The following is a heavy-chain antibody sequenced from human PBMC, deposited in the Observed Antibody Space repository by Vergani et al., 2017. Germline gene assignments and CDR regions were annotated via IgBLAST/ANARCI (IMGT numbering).Heavy chain of an antibody. D-gene: IGHD3-22*01. CDR1: GGSVSSGSYY. J-gene: IGHJ2*01. CDR3: ARETYDYDSSGYYNWYFDL. Sequence: QVQLQESGPGLVKPSETLSLTCTVSGGSVSSGSYYWSWIRQPPGKGLEWIGYIYYSGSTNYNPSLKSRVTISVDTSKNQFSLKLSSVTAADTAVYYCARETYDYDSSGYYNWYFDLWGRGTLVTVSS. V-gene: IGHV4-61*01. CDR2: IYYSGST.